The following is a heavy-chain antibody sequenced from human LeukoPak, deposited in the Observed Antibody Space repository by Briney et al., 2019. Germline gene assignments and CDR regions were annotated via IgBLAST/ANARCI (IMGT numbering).Heavy chain of an antibody. V-gene: IGHV4-34*01. CDR2: INHSGST. CDR3: ARGPHCSSTSCYYYYYYGMDV. J-gene: IGHJ6*02. Sequence: SETLSLTCAVYGGSFSGYYWSWIRQPPGKGLEWIGEINHSGSTNYNPSLKSRVTISVDTSKNQFSLKLSSVTAADTTVYYCARGPHCSSTSCYYYYYYGMDVWGQGTTVTVSS. D-gene: IGHD2-2*01. CDR1: GGSFSGYY.